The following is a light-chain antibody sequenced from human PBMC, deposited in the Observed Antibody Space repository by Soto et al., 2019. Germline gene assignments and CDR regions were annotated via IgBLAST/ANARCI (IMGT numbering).Light chain of an antibody. CDR3: QQYEHLIT. CDR1: EDISNS. Sequence: IQMTQSPSSLSASVGHRVTITCQASEDISNSLNWYQQKPGKAPKLLIYDASNLETGVPSRFSGSGSGTDFTFTISSLKPKDLATYYCQQYEHLITFGQGTRLEIK. J-gene: IGKJ5*01. V-gene: IGKV1-33*01. CDR2: DAS.